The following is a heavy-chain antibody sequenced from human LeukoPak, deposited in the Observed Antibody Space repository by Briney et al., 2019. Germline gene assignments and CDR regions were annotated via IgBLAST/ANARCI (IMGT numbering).Heavy chain of an antibody. V-gene: IGHV3-30-3*01. Sequence: GGSLRLSCAASGFSFSSHAMHWVRQAPGKGLEWVTVISYDGSNKYYADSVKGRFTISRDNSKNTLYLQMNSLRAEDTAVYYCARDAYDSSGCLFDYWGQGTLVTVSS. CDR3: ARDAYDSSGCLFDY. D-gene: IGHD3-22*01. J-gene: IGHJ4*02. CDR2: ISYDGSNK. CDR1: GFSFSSHA.